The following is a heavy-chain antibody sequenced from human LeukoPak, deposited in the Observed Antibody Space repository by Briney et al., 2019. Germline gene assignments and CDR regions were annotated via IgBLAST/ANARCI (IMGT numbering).Heavy chain of an antibody. CDR3: VRQGDSGSYYLKYYYYYGMDV. V-gene: IGHV4-59*01. CDR2: IYYSGST. CDR1: GGSISSYY. D-gene: IGHD1-26*01. J-gene: IGHJ6*02. Sequence: SETLSLTCTVSGGSISSYYWSWIRKPPGKGLEWIGYIYYSGSTNYNPSLKSRVTISLDTSKNQFSLKLSSVTAADTAVYYCVRQGDSGSYYLKYYYYYGMDVWGQGTTVTVSS.